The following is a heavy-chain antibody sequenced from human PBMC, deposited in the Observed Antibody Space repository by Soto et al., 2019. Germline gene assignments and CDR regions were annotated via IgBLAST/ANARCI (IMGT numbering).Heavy chain of an antibody. CDR2: IWYDGSNK. J-gene: IGHJ6*02. V-gene: IGHV3-33*01. D-gene: IGHD1-7*01. Sequence: VQLVESGGGVVQPGRSLRLSCAASGFTFSSYGMHWVRQAPGKGLEWVAVIWYDGSNKYYADSVKGRFTISRDNSKNTLYLQMNSLRAEDTAVYYCARDPNRYNWNYVRYYGMDVWGQGTTVTVSS. CDR3: ARDPNRYNWNYVRYYGMDV. CDR1: GFTFSSYG.